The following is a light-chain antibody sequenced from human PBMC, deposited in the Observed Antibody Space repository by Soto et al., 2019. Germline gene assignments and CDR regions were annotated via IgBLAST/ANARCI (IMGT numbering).Light chain of an antibody. CDR1: SSDIGRYDY. Sequence: QSALTQPASMSGSPGQSITIYCTGTSSDIGRYDYVSWYQQLPGKAPKLMTYRVINRPSGVSDRFSGSKSGNSASLSISGLHPDDEATYFCGSYTSATTWVFGGGTKLTVL. CDR2: RVI. CDR3: GSYTSATTWV. V-gene: IGLV2-14*03. J-gene: IGLJ3*02.